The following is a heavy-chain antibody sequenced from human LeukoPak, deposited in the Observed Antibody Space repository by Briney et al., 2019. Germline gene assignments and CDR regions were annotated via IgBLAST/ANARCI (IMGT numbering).Heavy chain of an antibody. Sequence: GGSLRLSCAASGFTFSSAWMNWVRQAPGKGLEWVGRIKSETDGGTTDYAAPVKGTFTISRDDSENTLYLQMNGLKTEDTAVYYYTRRSSAAGRQYFDYWGQGTLVTVSS. D-gene: IGHD6-13*01. V-gene: IGHV3-15*07. CDR3: TRRSSAAGRQYFDY. CDR2: IKSETDGGTT. J-gene: IGHJ4*02. CDR1: GFTFSSAW.